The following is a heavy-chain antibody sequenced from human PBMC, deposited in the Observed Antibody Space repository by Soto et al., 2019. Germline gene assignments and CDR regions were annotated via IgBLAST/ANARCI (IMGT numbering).Heavy chain of an antibody. CDR2: IYYSGST. V-gene: IGHV4-59*01. Sequence: SETLSLTCTVSGDSISSYYWSWLRQPPGKGLEWIGYIYYSGSTNYNPSLKSRLTISVDTSKNQFSLELTSVTAADTAVYYCARGLVRGVHYYYYGLDVWGQGTTVTVSS. D-gene: IGHD3-10*01. CDR1: GDSISSYY. J-gene: IGHJ6*02. CDR3: ARGLVRGVHYYYYGLDV.